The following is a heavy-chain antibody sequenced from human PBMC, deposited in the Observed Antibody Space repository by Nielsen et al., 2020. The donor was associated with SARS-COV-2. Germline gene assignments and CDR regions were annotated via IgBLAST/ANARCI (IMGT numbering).Heavy chain of an antibody. V-gene: IGHV1-69*13. CDR2: IIPIFGTA. J-gene: IGHJ6*02. CDR3: ASTIFGVVTTTAKYYYYGMDV. D-gene: IGHD3-3*01. CDR1: GGTFSSYT. Sequence: SVKVSCKASGGTFSSYTISWVRQAPGQGLEWMGRIIPIFGTANYAQKFQGRVTITADESTSTAYMELSSLRSEDTAVYYCASTIFGVVTTTAKYYYYGMDVWGQGTTVTVSS.